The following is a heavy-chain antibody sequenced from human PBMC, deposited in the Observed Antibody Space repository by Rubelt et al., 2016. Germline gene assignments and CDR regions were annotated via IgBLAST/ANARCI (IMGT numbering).Heavy chain of an antibody. Sequence: EVQLVESGGGLLQPGGSLRLSCVASGFIFSNYGMNWARQAPGKGLEWVSVISSSGGTTHYADSVMGRFTISRDNSKKTVYQQVNSLRADDTAVYYCARDSQGALDIWGQGTMVTASS. CDR1: GFIFSNYG. CDR3: ARDSQGALDI. J-gene: IGHJ3*02. CDR2: ISSSGGTT. V-gene: IGHV3-23*04. D-gene: IGHD2-15*01.